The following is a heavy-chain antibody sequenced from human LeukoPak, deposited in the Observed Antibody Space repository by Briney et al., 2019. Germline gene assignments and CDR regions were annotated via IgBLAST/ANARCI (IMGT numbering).Heavy chain of an antibody. CDR2: ISSSSSYI. D-gene: IGHD2-2*02. V-gene: IGHV3-21*01. J-gene: IGHJ4*02. CDR1: GFTFSSYS. Sequence: GGSLRLSCAASGFTFSSYSMNWVRQAPGKGLEWVSSISSSSSYIYYADSVRGRFTISRDNAKNSLYLQMNSLRAEDTAVYYCARWDNEYCSSTSCYRGGYYFDYWGQGTLVTVSS. CDR3: ARWDNEYCSSTSCYRGGYYFDY.